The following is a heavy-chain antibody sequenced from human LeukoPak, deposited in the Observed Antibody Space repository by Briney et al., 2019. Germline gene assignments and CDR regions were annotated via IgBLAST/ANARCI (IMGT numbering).Heavy chain of an antibody. D-gene: IGHD1-26*01. J-gene: IGHJ4*02. Sequence: GGSLRLSCAASGFTFSSYSMNWVRQAPGKGLEWVSSISSSSSYIYYADSVKGRFTISRDNAKNSLYLQMNSLRAEDAAVYYCARSGIVGATICWGQGTLVTVSS. CDR2: ISSSSSYI. CDR1: GFTFSSYS. CDR3: ARSGIVGATIC. V-gene: IGHV3-21*01.